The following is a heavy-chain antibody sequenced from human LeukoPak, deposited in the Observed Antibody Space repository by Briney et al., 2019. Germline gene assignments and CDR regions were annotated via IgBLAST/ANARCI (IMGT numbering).Heavy chain of an antibody. CDR2: IYYSGST. CDR1: GGSVSGGSYY. D-gene: IGHD6-19*01. CDR3: ARQTGYSSGWYGFDY. V-gene: IGHV4-61*01. Sequence: SETLSLTCTVSGGSVSGGSYYWSWIRQPPGKGLEWIGYIYYSGSTNYNPSLKSRVTISVDTSKNQFSLKLSSVTAADTAVYYCARQTGYSSGWYGFDYWGQGTLATVSS. J-gene: IGHJ4*02.